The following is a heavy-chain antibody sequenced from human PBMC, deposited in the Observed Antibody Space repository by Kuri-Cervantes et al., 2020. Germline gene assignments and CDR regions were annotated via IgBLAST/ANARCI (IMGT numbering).Heavy chain of an antibody. CDR1: GGSVSSSSYY. D-gene: IGHD2-2*01. Sequence: SETLSLTCTVSGGSVSSSSYYWGWIRQPPGKGLEWIESIYYTGSTYYNPSLKSRVTISVDTSQNQLPLKLASVTAADTAMYYCARQSCSSTTCYAGIYAFDIWGQGTMVTVSS. CDR2: IYYTGST. J-gene: IGHJ3*02. CDR3: ARQSCSSTTCYAGIYAFDI. V-gene: IGHV4-39*01.